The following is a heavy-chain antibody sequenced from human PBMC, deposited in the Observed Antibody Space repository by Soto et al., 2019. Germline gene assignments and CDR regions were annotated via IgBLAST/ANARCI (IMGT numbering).Heavy chain of an antibody. Sequence: EVQLVESGGGLVQPGGSLRLSCVVSGISLGDYWMTWVRQAPGKGLEWVANIKQDGSSKHYVDSVKGRFTISRDNAKNSLYLEMNNLRAEDTARYYCATTRGLDYWGQGTLVTVSS. V-gene: IGHV3-7*01. CDR1: GISLGDYW. CDR2: IKQDGSSK. CDR3: ATTRGLDY. J-gene: IGHJ4*02.